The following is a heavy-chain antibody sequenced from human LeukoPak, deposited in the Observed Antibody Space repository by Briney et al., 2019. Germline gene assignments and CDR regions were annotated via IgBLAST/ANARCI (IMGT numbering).Heavy chain of an antibody. CDR3: ARMEVAAGSFCFDY. CDR1: GGSIGTSY. CDR2: IYYSGST. V-gene: IGHV4-59*12. Sequence: SETLSLTCTVSGGSIGTSYWAWIRQPPGKGLEWIGYIYYSGSTYYNPSLKSRVTISVDRSKDQFSLKLSSVTAADTAVYYCARMEVAAGSFCFDYWGQGTLVTVSS. D-gene: IGHD6-13*01. J-gene: IGHJ4*02.